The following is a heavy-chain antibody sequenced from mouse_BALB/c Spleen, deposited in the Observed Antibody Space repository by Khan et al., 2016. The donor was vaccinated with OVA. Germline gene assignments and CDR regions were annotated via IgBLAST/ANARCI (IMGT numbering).Heavy chain of an antibody. J-gene: IGHJ3*01. Sequence: QVHVKQSGPGLVAPSQSLSITCTVSGFSLTGYGINWVRQPPGKGLEWLGMIWGDGSTAYYSALISRLSISKDNSKSQVFLHMNSLQTDDSARYYCARELRRGGFAYWGQGTLVTVSA. CDR3: ARELRRGGFAY. CDR1: GFSLTGYG. V-gene: IGHV2-6-7*01. D-gene: IGHD1-1*01. CDR2: IWGDGST.